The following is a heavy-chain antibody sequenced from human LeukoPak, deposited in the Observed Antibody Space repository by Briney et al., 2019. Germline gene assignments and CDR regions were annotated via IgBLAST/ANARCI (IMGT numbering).Heavy chain of an antibody. V-gene: IGHV5-51*01. Sequence: GESLKISCKGSGYIFTSYWIGWVRQMPGKGLEWMGIIYPGDSDTRYSPSFQGQVTISADKSISTAYLQWSSLRASDTAMYYCARQPYCGGDCYFYDYWCQGTLVTVSS. CDR3: ARQPYCGGDCYFYDY. D-gene: IGHD2-21*02. CDR1: GYIFTSYW. J-gene: IGHJ4*02. CDR2: IYPGDSDT.